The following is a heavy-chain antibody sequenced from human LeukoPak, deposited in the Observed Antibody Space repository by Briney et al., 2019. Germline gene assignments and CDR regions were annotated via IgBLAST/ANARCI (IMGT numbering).Heavy chain of an antibody. Sequence: SETLSLTCTVAGGSISSYYWSWIRQPPGMGLEWIGYIYYSGSTNYNPSLKSRVTISVDTSKNQFSLKLSSVTAADTAVYYCARHGVPYSSSWYDYWGQGTLVTVSS. D-gene: IGHD6-13*01. CDR3: ARHGVPYSSSWYDY. CDR2: IYYSGST. J-gene: IGHJ4*02. V-gene: IGHV4-59*08. CDR1: GGSISSYY.